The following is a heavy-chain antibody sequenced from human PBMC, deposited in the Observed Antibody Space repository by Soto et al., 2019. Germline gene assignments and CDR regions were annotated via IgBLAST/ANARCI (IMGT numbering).Heavy chain of an antibody. V-gene: IGHV3-7*01. CDR2: MNQDGSES. J-gene: IGHJ4*02. CDR1: GFSLRSYW. CDR3: ARLSTSAGRRDLAC. Sequence: EVQLVESGGGLVQPWGSLRLSCAASGFSLRSYWMSWVRQAPGKGLAWVANMNQDGSESDYVGSVKGRFTFTRDNAKNSLYLQMNSLRAEDTAVYYCARLSTSAGRRDLACWGQGTLVTVSS.